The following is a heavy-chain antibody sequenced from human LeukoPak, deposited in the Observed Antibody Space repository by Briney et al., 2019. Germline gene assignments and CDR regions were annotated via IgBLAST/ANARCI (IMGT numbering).Heavy chain of an antibody. CDR1: GFIFSTYA. CDR2: IGGSGGST. Sequence: TGGSLRLSCATSGFIFSTYAMSWVRQAPGKGLEWVSAIGGSGGSTYYAASVEGRFTISRDNSKNTLSLQMNSLSAEDTAVYYCAKAFLARSLWISDAFDIWGQGTMVTVSS. J-gene: IGHJ3*02. CDR3: AKAFLARSLWISDAFDI. D-gene: IGHD3-3*02. V-gene: IGHV3-23*01.